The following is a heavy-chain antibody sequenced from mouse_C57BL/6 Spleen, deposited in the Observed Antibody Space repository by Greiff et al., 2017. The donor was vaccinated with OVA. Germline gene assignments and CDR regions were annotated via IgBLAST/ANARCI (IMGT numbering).Heavy chain of an antibody. CDR1: GFTFSDYG. V-gene: IGHV5-17*01. J-gene: IGHJ2*01. D-gene: IGHD1-2*01. Sequence: EVKLVESGGGLVKPGGSLKLSCAASGFTFSDYGMHWVRQAPEKGLEWVAYISSGSSTIYYADTVKGRFTISRDNAKNTLFLQMTSLGSEDTAMYYCTSYYGHFDYWGQGTTLTVSS. CDR3: TSYYGHFDY. CDR2: ISSGSSTI.